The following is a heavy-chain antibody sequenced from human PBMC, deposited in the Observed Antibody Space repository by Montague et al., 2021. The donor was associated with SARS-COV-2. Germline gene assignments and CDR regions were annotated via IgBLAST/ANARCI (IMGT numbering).Heavy chain of an antibody. J-gene: IGHJ4*02. CDR1: GFTFSSYA. Sequence: SLRLSCAASGFTFSSYAMHWVRQAPGKGLEWVAVISYDGSNKYYADSVEGRFTISRDNSKNTLYLQMNSLRAEDTAVYYCAGELLFDFDYWGQGTLVTVSS. CDR2: ISYDGSNK. V-gene: IGHV3-30-3*01. D-gene: IGHD3-10*01. CDR3: AGELLFDFDY.